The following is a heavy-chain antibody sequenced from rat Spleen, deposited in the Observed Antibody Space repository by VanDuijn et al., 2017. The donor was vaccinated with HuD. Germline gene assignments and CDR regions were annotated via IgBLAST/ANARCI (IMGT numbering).Heavy chain of an antibody. Sequence: EVQLVESGGGLVQPGGSLKLSCAASGFTFSNYGMNWVRQAPTKGLEWVASITPSGNYTYYRDSVKGRFTISRDNAKSTLYLQMDRLRSEDTATYYCATTPGRPFAYWGQGTLVTVSS. D-gene: IGHD5-1*01. J-gene: IGHJ3*01. CDR2: ITPSGNYT. CDR1: GFTFSNYG. CDR3: ATTPGRPFAY. V-gene: IGHV5-19*01.